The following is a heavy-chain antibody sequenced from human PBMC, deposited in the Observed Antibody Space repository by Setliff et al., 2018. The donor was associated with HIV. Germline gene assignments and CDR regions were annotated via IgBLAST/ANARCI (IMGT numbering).Heavy chain of an antibody. D-gene: IGHD3-10*01. J-gene: IGHJ6*03. CDR1: GGSMNSSY. Sequence: SETLSLTCTVSGGSMNSSYWSWIRQPPGKGLEWIGQINHRGTTNYNASLQSRLAISMDGSKKQSSLSLNSVTAADTSKYFCARGVILLRAVVAQSVYCYMDVWGTGTTVTVSS. CDR3: ARGVILLRAVVAQSVYCYMDV. V-gene: IGHV4-34*01. CDR2: INHRGTT.